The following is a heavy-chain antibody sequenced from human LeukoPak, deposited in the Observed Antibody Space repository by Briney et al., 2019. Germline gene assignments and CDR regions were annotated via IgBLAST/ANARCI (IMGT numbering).Heavy chain of an antibody. V-gene: IGHV1-46*01. CDR2: INPSGGST. Sequence: ASVKVSCKASGYTFTSYYMHWVRQAPGQGLEWMGIINPSGGSTSYAQKFQGRVTMTRDTSTSTAYMELRSLRSDDTAVYYCARIRGVTTGNDAFDIWGQGTMVTVSS. CDR1: GYTFTSYY. D-gene: IGHD3-10*01. J-gene: IGHJ3*02. CDR3: ARIRGVTTGNDAFDI.